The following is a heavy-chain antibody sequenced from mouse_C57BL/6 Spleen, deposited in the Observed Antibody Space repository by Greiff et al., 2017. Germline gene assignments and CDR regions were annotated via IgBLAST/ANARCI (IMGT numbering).Heavy chain of an antibody. Sequence: VQLKQSGPELVKPGASVKISCKASGYSFTDYNMNWVKQSNGKSLEWIGVINPNYGTTSYNQKFKGKATLTVDQSSSTAYMQLNSLTSEDSAVYYCARSNYYGSLYYFDYWGQGTTLTVSS. CDR2: INPNYGTT. J-gene: IGHJ2*01. D-gene: IGHD1-1*01. CDR1: GYSFTDYN. V-gene: IGHV1-39*01. CDR3: ARSNYYGSLYYFDY.